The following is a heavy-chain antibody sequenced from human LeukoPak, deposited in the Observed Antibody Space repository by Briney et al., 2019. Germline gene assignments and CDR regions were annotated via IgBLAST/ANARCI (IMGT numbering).Heavy chain of an antibody. J-gene: IGHJ1*01. V-gene: IGHV1-69*13. Sequence: ASVKVSCKASGGTFSSYAISWVRQAPGQGLEWMGGIIPIFGTANYAQKFQGRVTITADESTSTAYMELSSLRSEDTAVYYCAKDPDYYDSSGSLFQHWGQGTLVTVSS. CDR2: IIPIFGTA. D-gene: IGHD3-22*01. CDR3: AKDPDYYDSSGSLFQH. CDR1: GGTFSSYA.